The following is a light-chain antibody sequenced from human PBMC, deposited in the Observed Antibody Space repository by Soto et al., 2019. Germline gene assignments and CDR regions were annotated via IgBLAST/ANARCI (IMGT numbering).Light chain of an antibody. J-gene: IGKJ1*01. CDR1: QSISNH. CDR2: AAS. Sequence: DIQMTQSPSSLSASVEDRVIITCRASQSISNHLNWYQQKPGKAPKLLIFAASSLQSGVPSRFSGSRSGPDFTLTISSLHPEDFATYYCLQDLSYPRTFGQGTKVDIK. V-gene: IGKV1-39*01. CDR3: LQDLSYPRT.